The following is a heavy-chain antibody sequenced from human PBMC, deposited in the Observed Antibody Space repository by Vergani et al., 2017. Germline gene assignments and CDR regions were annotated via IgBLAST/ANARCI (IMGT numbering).Heavy chain of an antibody. CDR3: ARQRPGSGWSPGDFDD. J-gene: IGHJ4*02. D-gene: IGHD6-19*01. CDR1: ADSISSGSYS. V-gene: IGHV4-39*01. CDR2: IYYSGLT. Sequence: QLQLQQSGPGLVKPSETLFLTCTVSADSISSGSYSWGWIRQPPGKSLEWIGRIYYSGLTYYNPSLKRRVAISVDPSKNQFSLKVTSVTAADTAVYFCARQRPGSGWSPGDFDDWGQGILVTVSS.